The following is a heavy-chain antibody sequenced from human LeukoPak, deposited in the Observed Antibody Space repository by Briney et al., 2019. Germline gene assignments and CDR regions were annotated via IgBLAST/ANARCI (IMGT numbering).Heavy chain of an antibody. CDR3: AKGGMGFDP. CDR1: GFTFSSYA. V-gene: IGHV3-23*01. Sequence: GGSLRLSCAASGFTFSSYAMTWVRQAPGKGLEWVSVISGSGVSTFYADSVKGRFTISRDDSKNTVYLQMNSLRAEDTAVYYCAKGGMGFDPWGQGTLVTVSS. D-gene: IGHD1-26*01. J-gene: IGHJ5*02. CDR2: ISGSGVST.